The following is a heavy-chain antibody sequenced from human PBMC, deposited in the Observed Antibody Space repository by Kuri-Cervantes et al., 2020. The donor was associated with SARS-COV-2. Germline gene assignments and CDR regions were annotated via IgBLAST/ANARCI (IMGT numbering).Heavy chain of an antibody. J-gene: IGHJ4*02. CDR3: ARDHSGSNEGYYFDY. D-gene: IGHD1-26*01. CDR2: IIPIFGTA. V-gene: IGHV1-69*05. Sequence: SVNVSCKASGGTFSSYAISWVRQAPGQGLEWMGGIIPIFGTANYAQKFQGRVTITKDESTSTAYMELSSLRSEDTAVYYCARDHSGSNEGYYFDYWGQGTLVTVSS. CDR1: GGTFSSYA.